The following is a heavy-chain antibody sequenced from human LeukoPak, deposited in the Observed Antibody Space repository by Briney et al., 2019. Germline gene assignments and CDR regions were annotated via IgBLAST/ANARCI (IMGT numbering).Heavy chain of an antibody. CDR1: GGSISSGSYY. CDR3: ARNGIYGSGSYYRYYYYYMDV. CDR2: IYTSGST. J-gene: IGHJ6*03. V-gene: IGHV4-61*02. D-gene: IGHD3-10*01. Sequence: PSETLSLTCTVSGGSISSGSYYWSWIRQPAGKGLEWIGRIYTSGSTNYNPSLKSRVTISVDTSKNQFSLKLSSVTAADTAVYYCARNGIYGSGSYYRYYYYYMDVWGKGTTVTISS.